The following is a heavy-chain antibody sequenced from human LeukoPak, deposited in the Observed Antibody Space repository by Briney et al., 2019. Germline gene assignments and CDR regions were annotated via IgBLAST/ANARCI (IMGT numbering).Heavy chain of an antibody. CDR2: ISYDGTTK. CDR1: GFTFDSNV. D-gene: IGHD3-22*01. CDR3: VKGFYYISRTYSSPLNY. J-gene: IGHJ4*02. Sequence: GGSLRLSCVASGFTFDSNVMNWVRQAPDKGLEWVAFISYDGTTKFYAVSVKGRFTISRDSSKNILYLQMNSLRTEDTAVYYCVKGFYYISRTYSSPLNYWGQGTLVTVSS. V-gene: IGHV3-30*18.